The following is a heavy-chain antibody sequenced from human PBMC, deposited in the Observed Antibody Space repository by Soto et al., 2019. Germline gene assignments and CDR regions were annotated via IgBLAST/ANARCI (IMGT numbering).Heavy chain of an antibody. V-gene: IGHV3-64*01. D-gene: IGHD3-22*01. J-gene: IGHJ3*02. CDR3: ARGRSGGYYDSSGYYRVDAFDI. Sequence: GGSLRLSCAASGFTFSSYAMHCVRQAPGKGLEYVSAISSNGGSTYYANSVKGRFTISRDNSKNTLYLQMGSLRAEDMAVYYCARGRSGGYYDSSGYYRVDAFDIWGQGTMVTVSS. CDR2: ISSNGGST. CDR1: GFTFSSYA.